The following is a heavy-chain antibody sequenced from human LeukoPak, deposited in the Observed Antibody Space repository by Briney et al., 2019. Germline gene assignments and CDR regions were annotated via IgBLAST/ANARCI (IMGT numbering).Heavy chain of an antibody. Sequence: ASVKVSCKASGYTFTSYYMHWVRQAPGQGLEWMGIINPSDGSANYAQKFQGRVTMTRDTSISTAYMELSRLRSDDTAVYYCARSVRYYGSGSYHYWGQGTLVTVSS. CDR1: GYTFTSYY. CDR3: ARSVRYYGSGSYHY. J-gene: IGHJ4*02. CDR2: INPSDGSA. D-gene: IGHD3-10*01. V-gene: IGHV1-46*01.